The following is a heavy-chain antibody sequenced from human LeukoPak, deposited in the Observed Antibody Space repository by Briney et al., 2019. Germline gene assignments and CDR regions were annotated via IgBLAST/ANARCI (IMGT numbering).Heavy chain of an antibody. J-gene: IGHJ4*02. V-gene: IGHV1-8*02. CDR1: GYTFTSYG. Sequence: ASVKVSCKASGYTFTSYGISWVRQAPGQGLEWMGWISAYSGNTGYAQKFQGRVTMTRNTSISTAYMELSSLRSEDTAVYYCARGQNGVWFGEFSFDYWGQGTLVTVSS. CDR3: ARGQNGVWFGEFSFDY. CDR2: ISAYSGNT. D-gene: IGHD3-10*01.